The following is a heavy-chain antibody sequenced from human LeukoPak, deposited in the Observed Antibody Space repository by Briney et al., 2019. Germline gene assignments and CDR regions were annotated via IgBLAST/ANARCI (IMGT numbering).Heavy chain of an antibody. CDR2: ISAGGGST. J-gene: IGHJ2*01. CDR1: GFTFSSYA. CDR3: AKDLIVGIQVDPDDWYFDL. Sequence: GGSLRLSCAASGFTFSSYAMSWVRQAPGKGLEWVSAISAGGGSTYYAASVKGRFTISRDNSENTLYLQMNSLRPEDTAIYYCAKDLIVGIQVDPDDWYFDLWGRGTLVTVSS. V-gene: IGHV3-23*01. D-gene: IGHD1-26*01.